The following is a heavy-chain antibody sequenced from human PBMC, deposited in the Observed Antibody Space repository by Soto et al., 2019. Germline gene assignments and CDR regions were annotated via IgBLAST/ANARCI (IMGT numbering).Heavy chain of an antibody. CDR3: STHGGKY. CDR1: GYIFISYE. Sequence: QVQLVQSGAEVQKPGASVKVSCKASGYIFISYELNWLGQATGQGLEWMGWMNPNSGNIGYAQKFQGRVIMTRNTSISTAYMELNSLTSEDTAVYYCSTHGGKYWGQGTLVTVSS. J-gene: IGHJ4*02. D-gene: IGHD3-16*01. CDR2: MNPNSGNI. V-gene: IGHV1-8*01.